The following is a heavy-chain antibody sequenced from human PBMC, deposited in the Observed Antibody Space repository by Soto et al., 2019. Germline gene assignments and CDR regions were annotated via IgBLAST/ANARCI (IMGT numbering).Heavy chain of an antibody. CDR1: GYY. CDR2: INHSGST. D-gene: IGHD2-15*01. V-gene: IGHV4-34*01. Sequence: GYYWRRISKNTRKGLEWIGEINHSGSTNYNPSLKSRVTISVDTSKNQFSLKLSSVTAADTAVYYCARGHCSGGSCYVNEPPINAFDIWGQGTIVTVTS. CDR3: ARGHCSGGSCYVNEPPINAFDI. J-gene: IGHJ3*02.